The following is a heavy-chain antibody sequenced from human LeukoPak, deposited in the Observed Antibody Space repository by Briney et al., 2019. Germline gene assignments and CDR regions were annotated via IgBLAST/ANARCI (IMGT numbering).Heavy chain of an antibody. Sequence: GASVKVSCKASGYTFTSYGISWVRQAPGQGLEWMGWISAYNGNTNYAQKLQGRVTMTTDTSTSTAYMELRSLRSDDTAVYYCARELNYDILTGYPNDAFDIWGQRTMVTVSS. CDR1: GYTFTSYG. CDR2: ISAYNGNT. D-gene: IGHD3-9*01. J-gene: IGHJ3*02. V-gene: IGHV1-18*01. CDR3: ARELNYDILTGYPNDAFDI.